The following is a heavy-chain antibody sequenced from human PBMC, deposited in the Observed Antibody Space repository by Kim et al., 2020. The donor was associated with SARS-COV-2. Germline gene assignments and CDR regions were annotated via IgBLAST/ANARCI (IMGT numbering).Heavy chain of an antibody. Sequence: SETLSLTCAVYGGSFSGYYWSWIRQPPGKGLEWIGEINHSGSTNYNPSLKSRVTISVDTSKNQFSLKLSSVTAADTAVYYCARAPYYDSSGYPREGLYYFDYWGQGTLVTVSS. J-gene: IGHJ4*02. D-gene: IGHD3-22*01. CDR1: GGSFSGYY. V-gene: IGHV4-34*01. CDR3: ARAPYYDSSGYPREGLYYFDY. CDR2: INHSGST.